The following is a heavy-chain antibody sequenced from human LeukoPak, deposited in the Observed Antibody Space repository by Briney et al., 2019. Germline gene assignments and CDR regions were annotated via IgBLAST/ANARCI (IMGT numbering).Heavy chain of an antibody. Sequence: SETLSLTCAVYGGSFSGYYWSWIRQPPGKGLEWIGEINHSGSTNYNPSLKSRVTISVDTSKNQFSLKLSSVTAADTAVYYYAGIAVAGSIQHWGQGTLVTVSS. CDR1: GGSFSGYY. CDR2: INHSGST. CDR3: AGIAVAGSIQH. V-gene: IGHV4-34*01. J-gene: IGHJ1*01. D-gene: IGHD6-19*01.